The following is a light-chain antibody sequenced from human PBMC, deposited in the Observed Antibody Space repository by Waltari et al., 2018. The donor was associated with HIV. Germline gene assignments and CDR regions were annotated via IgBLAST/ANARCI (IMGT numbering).Light chain of an antibody. Sequence: TQSPLSLSVTVGQPAAISCKSNQSLAFRDGTSYLFWSHQRPGHPPRRLLYQVSHRDSGVPGRITGSGSDTDFTLRISRVEAEDAGFYFCMQATSWPHTFGQRTELQI. J-gene: IGKJ2*01. CDR1: QSLAFRDGTSY. V-gene: IGKV2-30*01. CDR2: QVS. CDR3: MQATSWPHT.